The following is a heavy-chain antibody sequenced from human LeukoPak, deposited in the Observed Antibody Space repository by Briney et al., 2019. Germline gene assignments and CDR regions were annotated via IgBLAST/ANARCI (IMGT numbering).Heavy chain of an antibody. D-gene: IGHD3-10*01. J-gene: IGHJ4*02. CDR1: GYTFTGYY. V-gene: IGHV1-2*04. CDR3: ARDTGRGYFDY. Sequence: ASVKVSCKASGYTFTGYYMHWVRQAPGQGLEWMGWINPNSGGTNYAQKFQGWVTMTRDTSISTAYMELSSLRSEDTAVYYCARDTGRGYFDYWGQGTLVTVSS. CDR2: INPNSGGT.